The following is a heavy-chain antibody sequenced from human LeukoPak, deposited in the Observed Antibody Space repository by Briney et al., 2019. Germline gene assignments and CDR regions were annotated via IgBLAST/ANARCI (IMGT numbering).Heavy chain of an antibody. D-gene: IGHD4-17*01. CDR1: GFTFSSYA. J-gene: IGHJ4*02. CDR3: ARDDGMTTVTPGDY. CDR2: ISYDGSNK. Sequence: GGSLRLSCAASGFTFSSYAMHWVRQAPGKGLEWVAVISYDGSNKYYADSVKGRFTISRDNSKNTLYLQMNSLRAEDTAVYYCARDDGMTTVTPGDYWGQGTLVTVSS. V-gene: IGHV3-30-3*01.